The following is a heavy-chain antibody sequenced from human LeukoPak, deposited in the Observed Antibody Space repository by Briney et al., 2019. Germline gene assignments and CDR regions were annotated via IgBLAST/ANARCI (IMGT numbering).Heavy chain of an antibody. CDR3: ARSYGSGSYTHFDY. V-gene: IGHV3-21*01. D-gene: IGHD3-10*01. CDR2: ISSSSSYI. Sequence: PGGSLRLSCAASGFTFSSYSMNWVRQAPGKGLEWVSSISSSSSYIYYADSVKGRFTISRDNAKNSLYLQMNSLRAADTAVYYCARSYGSGSYTHFDYWGQGTLVTVSS. CDR1: GFTFSSYS. J-gene: IGHJ4*02.